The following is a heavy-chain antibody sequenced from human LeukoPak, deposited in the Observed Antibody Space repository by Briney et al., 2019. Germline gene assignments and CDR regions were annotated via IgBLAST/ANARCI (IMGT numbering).Heavy chain of an antibody. CDR2: IIPIFGTA. V-gene: IGHV1-69*01. CDR3: ARYNWNYGLLSPEGSDWFDP. CDR1: GGTFSSYA. Sequence: ASVKVSCKASGGTFSSYAISWVRQAPGQGLEWMGGIIPIFGTANYAQKFQGRVTITADESTSTAYMELSSLRSEDTAVYYCARYNWNYGLLSPEGSDWFDPWGQGTLVTVSS. D-gene: IGHD1-7*01. J-gene: IGHJ5*02.